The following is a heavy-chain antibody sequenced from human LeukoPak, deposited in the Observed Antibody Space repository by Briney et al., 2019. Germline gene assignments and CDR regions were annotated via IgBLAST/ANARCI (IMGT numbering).Heavy chain of an antibody. D-gene: IGHD7-27*01. V-gene: IGHV4-34*01. CDR3: AGSSLTGDLIWLGAFDI. J-gene: IGHJ3*02. Sequence: SETLSLTCGVYGGSFSGYYWSWIRQPPGKGLEWIGEINPRGSTNYNLSIKSRVTLSSETSKNQFSLTLNSVTAADTAVYYCAGSSLTGDLIWLGAFDIWGQGIMVTVSS. CDR1: GGSFSGYY. CDR2: INPRGST.